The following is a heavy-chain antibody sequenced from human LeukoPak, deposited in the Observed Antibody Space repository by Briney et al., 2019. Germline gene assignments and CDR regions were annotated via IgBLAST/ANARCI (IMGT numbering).Heavy chain of an antibody. CDR1: GFTFSSYG. V-gene: IGHV3-30*03. Sequence: GRSLRLSCAASGFTFSSYGMHWVRQAPGKGLEWVAVISYDGSNKYYADSVKGRFTISRDNSKNTLYLQMNSLRAEDTAVYYCARELGYSYGDYFDYWGQGTLVTVSS. J-gene: IGHJ4*02. CDR2: ISYDGSNK. CDR3: ARELGYSYGDYFDY. D-gene: IGHD5-18*01.